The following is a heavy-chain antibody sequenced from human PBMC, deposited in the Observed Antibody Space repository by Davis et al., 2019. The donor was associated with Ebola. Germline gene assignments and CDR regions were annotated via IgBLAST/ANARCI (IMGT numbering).Heavy chain of an antibody. Sequence: GESLKISCAASGFTFSSYGMHWVRQAPGKGLEWVAFIRYDGSNKYYADSVKGRFTISRDNSKNTLYLQMNSLRAEDKAVYYCAKGGAFDIWGQGTMVTVSS. CDR2: IRYDGSNK. V-gene: IGHV3-30*02. CDR1: GFTFSSYG. D-gene: IGHD3-10*01. J-gene: IGHJ3*02. CDR3: AKGGAFDI.